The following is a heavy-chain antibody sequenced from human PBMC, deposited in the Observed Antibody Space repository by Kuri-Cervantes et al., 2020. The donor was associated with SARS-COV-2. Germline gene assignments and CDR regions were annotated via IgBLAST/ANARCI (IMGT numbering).Heavy chain of an antibody. CDR1: GYTFTGYY. CDR3: ARNWSGYFPWVYYYGMDV. J-gene: IGHJ6*02. D-gene: IGHD3-3*01. Sequence: ASVKVSCKASGYTFTGYYMHWVRQAPGQGLEWMGWINPNSGGTNYAQKLQGRVTMTTDTSTSTAYMELRSLRSDDTAVYYCARNWSGYFPWVYYYGMDVWGQGTTVTVSS. V-gene: IGHV1-2*02. CDR2: INPNSGGT.